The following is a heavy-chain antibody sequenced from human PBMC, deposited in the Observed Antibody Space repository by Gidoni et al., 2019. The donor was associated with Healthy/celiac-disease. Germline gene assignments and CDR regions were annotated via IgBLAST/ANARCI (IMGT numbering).Heavy chain of an antibody. CDR2: IWYDGSNK. J-gene: IGHJ5*02. CDR3: ARDPRIAAAGTVWFDP. CDR1: GFPFRSYG. V-gene: IGHV3-33*01. Sequence: QVQLVESGGGVVQPGRSLRLPWSASGFPFRSYGMPWVRQAPGKGLEWVAVIWYDGSNKYYADSVKGRFTISRDNSKNTLYLQMNSLRAEDTAVYYCARDPRIAAAGTVWFDPWGQGTLVTVSS. D-gene: IGHD6-13*01.